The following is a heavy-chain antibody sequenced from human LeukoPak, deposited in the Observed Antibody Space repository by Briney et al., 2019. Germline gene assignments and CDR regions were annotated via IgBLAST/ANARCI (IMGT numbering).Heavy chain of an antibody. V-gene: IGHV4-34*01. CDR1: GGSFSGYY. J-gene: IGHJ4*02. CDR3: AREGGSYDSSGYYSLYYYFDY. Sequence: SETLSLTCAVYGGSFSGYYWGWIRQPPGKGLEWIGSIYYSGSTYYNPSLKSRVTISVDTSKNQFSLKLSSVTAADTAVYYCAREGGSYDSSGYYSLYYYFDYWGQGTLVTVSS. D-gene: IGHD3-22*01. CDR2: IYYSGST.